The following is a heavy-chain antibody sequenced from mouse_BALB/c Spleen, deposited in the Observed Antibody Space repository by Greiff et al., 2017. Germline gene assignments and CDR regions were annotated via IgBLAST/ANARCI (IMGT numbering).Heavy chain of an antibody. CDR3: ARALVAPDY. J-gene: IGHJ2*01. Sequence: DVMLVESGGGLVQPGGSRKLSCAASGFTFSSFGMHWVRQAPEKGLEWVAYISSGSSTIYYADTVKGRFTISRDNPKNTLFLQMTSLRSEDTAMYYCARALVAPDYWGQGTTLTVSS. CDR2: ISSGSSTI. V-gene: IGHV5-17*02. CDR1: GFTFSSFG. D-gene: IGHD1-1*01.